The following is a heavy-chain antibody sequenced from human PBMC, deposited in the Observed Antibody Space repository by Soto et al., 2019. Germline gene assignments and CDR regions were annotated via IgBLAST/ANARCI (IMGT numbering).Heavy chain of an antibody. D-gene: IGHD2-8*01. CDR3: ARQQGAHAVIDY. CDR1: GGSISSYY. CDR2: IYYSGST. J-gene: IGHJ4*02. Sequence: SETLSLTCTVSGGSISSYYWSWIRQPPGKGLEWIGYIYYSGSTNYNPSLKSRVTISVDTSKNQFSLKLSSVTAADTAVYYCARQQGAHAVIDYWGQGTLVTVSS. V-gene: IGHV4-59*08.